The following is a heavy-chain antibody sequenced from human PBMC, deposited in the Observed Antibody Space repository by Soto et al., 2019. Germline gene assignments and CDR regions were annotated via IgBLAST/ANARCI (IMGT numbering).Heavy chain of an antibody. CDR1: GGSISSYY. J-gene: IGHJ5*02. CDR3: AIITGARGWFHP. V-gene: IGHV4-59*01. D-gene: IGHD1-26*01. CDR2: IYYSGST. Sequence: PSETLSLTCTVSGGSISSYYWSWIRQPPGKGLEWIGYIYYSGSTNYNPSLKSRVTISVDTSKNQFSLKLSSVTAADTAVYYCAIITGARGWFHPCGQGSLVTVSS.